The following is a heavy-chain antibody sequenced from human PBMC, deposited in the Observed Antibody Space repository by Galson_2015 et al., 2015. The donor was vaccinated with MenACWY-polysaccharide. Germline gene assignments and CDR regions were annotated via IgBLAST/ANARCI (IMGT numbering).Heavy chain of an antibody. V-gene: IGHV3-74*01. D-gene: IGHD3-10*01. J-gene: IGHJ3*02. CDR1: GFNFRGNG. CDR2: INSDGSIT. CDR3: VRDRELYI. Sequence: SLRLSCAASGFNFRGNGMHWVRQAPGKGLVWVSRINSDGSITSYADSVKGRFTISRDNAKKMLYLQMNSLRDEDTAVYYCVRDRELYIWGQGTMVTVSS.